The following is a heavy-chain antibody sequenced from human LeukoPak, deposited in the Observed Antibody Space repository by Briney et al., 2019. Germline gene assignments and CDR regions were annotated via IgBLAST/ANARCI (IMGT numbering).Heavy chain of an antibody. J-gene: IGHJ3*02. Sequence: EASVKVSCKASGYTFTGYYMHWVRQAPGQGREWMGWINPNSGGTNYAQKFRGGVTMTRDTSISTAYMELSRLRSDDTAVYYCARGGSDDSFDIWGQGTMVTVSS. V-gene: IGHV1-2*02. D-gene: IGHD3-10*01. CDR1: GYTFTGYY. CDR3: ARGGSDDSFDI. CDR2: INPNSGGT.